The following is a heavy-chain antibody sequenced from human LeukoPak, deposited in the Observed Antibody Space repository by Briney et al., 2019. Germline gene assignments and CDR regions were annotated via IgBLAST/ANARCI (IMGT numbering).Heavy chain of an antibody. CDR1: GYIFTDYY. CDR2: IDPKNGDT. CDR3: ARVGYCSGDRCYLHFDY. Sequence: ASVKVSCKASGYIFTDYYIHWMRQAPGQELEWMGWIDPKNGDTNYAQKFQGRVTMTRDTSISTVYMELNRLTSDDTALYYCARVGYCSGDRCYLHFDYWGQGTLVTVSS. J-gene: IGHJ4*02. V-gene: IGHV1-2*02. D-gene: IGHD2-15*01.